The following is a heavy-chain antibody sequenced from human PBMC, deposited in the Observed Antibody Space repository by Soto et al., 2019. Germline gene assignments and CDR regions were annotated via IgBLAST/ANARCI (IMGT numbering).Heavy chain of an antibody. J-gene: IGHJ4*02. CDR2: IYTGGGT. CDR1: GLTVRNNP. Sequence: EVQLVESGGGLVQPGGSLRLSCAASGLTVRNNPMGWVRQAPGKGLEWVSVIYTGGGTHYADSVKGRFTISRDNSKNTVNLQMNSLRPEDTAVYYCARDGSGHWGQGTLVTVSS. CDR3: ARDGSGH. V-gene: IGHV3-66*01.